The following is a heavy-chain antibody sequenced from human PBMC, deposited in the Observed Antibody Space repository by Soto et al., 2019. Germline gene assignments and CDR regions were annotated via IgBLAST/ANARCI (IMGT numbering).Heavy chain of an antibody. CDR3: AHLASNYDFWSGYYA. D-gene: IGHD3-3*01. CDR1: GFSLSTSGVG. Sequence: QITLKESGPTLVKPTQTLTLTCTFSGFSLSTSGVGVGWIRQPPGKALEWLALIYWDDDKRYSPSLKSRLTITKDTSQNPVVLTMTDMDPVDTATYYCAHLASNYDFWSGYYAWGQGTLVTVSS. V-gene: IGHV2-5*02. J-gene: IGHJ4*02. CDR2: IYWDDDK.